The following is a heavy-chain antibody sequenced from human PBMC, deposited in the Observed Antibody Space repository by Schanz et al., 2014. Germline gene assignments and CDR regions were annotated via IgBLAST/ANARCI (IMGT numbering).Heavy chain of an antibody. J-gene: IGHJ4*02. CDR2: IKLDGSEK. CDR1: GFTFSGYW. Sequence: EVQLVESGGGLVQPGGSLRLSCAASGFTFSGYWMSWVRRAPGEGLVWVANIKLDGSEKYYVDSVKGRFTISRDNAKNSLYLQMNSLTAEDTAVYYCAKYGTGKGVSFEYWGQGTLVTVSS. V-gene: IGHV3-7*01. D-gene: IGHD1-26*01. CDR3: AKYGTGKGVSFEY.